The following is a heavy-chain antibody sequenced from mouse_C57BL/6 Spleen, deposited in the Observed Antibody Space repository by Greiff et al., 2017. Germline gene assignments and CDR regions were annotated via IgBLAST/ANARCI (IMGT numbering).Heavy chain of an antibody. CDR3: ARGELRYAMDD. J-gene: IGHJ4*01. D-gene: IGHD1-1*01. CDR2: INPNNGGT. Sequence: VQLQQSGPELVKPGASVKISCKASGYTFTDYYMNWVKQSHGKSLEWLGDINPNNGGTSYNQKFKGKATLTVDKSSSTAYMELRSLTSEDSAVYYCARGELRYAMDDWGQGTSVTVSS. CDR1: GYTFTDYY. V-gene: IGHV1-26*01.